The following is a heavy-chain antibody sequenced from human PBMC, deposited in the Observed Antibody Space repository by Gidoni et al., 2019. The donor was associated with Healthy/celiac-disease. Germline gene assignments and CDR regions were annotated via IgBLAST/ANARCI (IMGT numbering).Heavy chain of an antibody. CDR3: ARAERGYSYGGSYYFDY. CDR2: IWYDGSNK. CDR1: GFTFSTYG. D-gene: IGHD5-18*01. V-gene: IGHV3-33*01. Sequence: QVQLVASGGGVVQPGTSLTLSCSASGFTFSTYGMHWVRQAPGKGLEWVAVIWYDGSNKYYADSVKGRFTISRDNSKNTLYLQMNSLRAEDTAVYYCARAERGYSYGGSYYFDYWGQGTLVTVSS. J-gene: IGHJ4*02.